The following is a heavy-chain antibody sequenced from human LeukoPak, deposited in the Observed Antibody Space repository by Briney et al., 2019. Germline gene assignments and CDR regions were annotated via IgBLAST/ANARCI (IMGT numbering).Heavy chain of an antibody. D-gene: IGHD2-15*01. CDR1: GFTFHDYA. J-gene: IGHJ4*02. CDR2: ISGDGGST. CDR3: AKDMAYCSGGSCYSAGDY. V-gene: IGHV3-43*02. Sequence: GGSLRLSCAASGFTFHDYAMHWVRQAPGKGLEWVSLISGDGGSTYYADSVKGRFTISRDNSKNSLYLQMDSLRTEDTALYYCAKDMAYCSGGSCYSAGDYWGQGTLVTVSS.